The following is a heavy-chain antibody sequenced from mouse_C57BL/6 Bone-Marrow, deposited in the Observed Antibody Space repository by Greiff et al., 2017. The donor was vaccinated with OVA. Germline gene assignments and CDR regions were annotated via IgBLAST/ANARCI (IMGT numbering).Heavy chain of an antibody. J-gene: IGHJ2*01. CDR1: GYTFTDYY. CDR3: ARWILRYLDYFDY. Sequence: VQLKESGPVLVKPGASVKMSCKASGYTFTDYYMNWVKQSHGKSLEWIGVINPYNGGTSYNQQFKGKATLTVDKSSSTAYMELNSLTSEDSAVYYCARWILRYLDYFDYWGQGTTLTVSS. D-gene: IGHD1-1*01. V-gene: IGHV1-19*01. CDR2: INPYNGGT.